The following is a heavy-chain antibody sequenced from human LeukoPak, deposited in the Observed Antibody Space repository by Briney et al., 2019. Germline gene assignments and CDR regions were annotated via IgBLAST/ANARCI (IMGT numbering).Heavy chain of an antibody. D-gene: IGHD2-8*01. CDR3: ARGVWSDY. Sequence: ASVKVSCKASGYTFTSYGINWGRQAPGQGLEWMGWISANNGDTNYAQNLQGRITMTTDKSTSTAYMELRSLRSDDTAVYYCARGVWSDYWGQGTLVTVSS. J-gene: IGHJ4*02. V-gene: IGHV1-18*01. CDR2: ISANNGDT. CDR1: GYTFTSYG.